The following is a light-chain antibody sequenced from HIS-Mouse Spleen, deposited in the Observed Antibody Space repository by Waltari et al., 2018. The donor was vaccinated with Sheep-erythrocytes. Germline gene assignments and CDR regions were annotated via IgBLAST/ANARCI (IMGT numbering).Light chain of an antibody. CDR2: SNN. CDR3: SSYAGSNNWV. V-gene: IGLV1-44*01. Sequence: QSVLTQPPSASGTPGPRVPISSSGSSSTIGSNTVNWYQQLPGTAPKLLIYSNNQRPSGVPDRFSGSKSGTSASLAISGLQSEDEADYYCSSYAGSNNWVFGGGTKLTVL. CDR1: SSTIGSNT. J-gene: IGLJ3*02.